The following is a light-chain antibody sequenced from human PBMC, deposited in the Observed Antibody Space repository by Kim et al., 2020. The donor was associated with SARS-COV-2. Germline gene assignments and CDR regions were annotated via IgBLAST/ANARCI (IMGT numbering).Light chain of an antibody. J-gene: IGKJ4*01. CDR1: QSVSSGY. CDR3: QQYYSSPLT. Sequence: SPGARAPLSCRASQSVSSGYLAWYRQKPGQAPRLLIYGASTRATGIPDRFSGTGSGTDFTLTISRLEPEDSAVYYCQQYYSSPLTFGGGTKVDIK. CDR2: GAS. V-gene: IGKV3-20*01.